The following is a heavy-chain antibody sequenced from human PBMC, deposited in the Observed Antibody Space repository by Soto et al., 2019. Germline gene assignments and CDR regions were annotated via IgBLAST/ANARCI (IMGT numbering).Heavy chain of an antibody. V-gene: IGHV3-21*06. Sequence: GSLRLSCAASGFTFSYYPLHWVRRAPGKGLEWVSSISGIRDYIRYADSVKGRFTISRDNAKTSLYLQMNSLTAEDTAVYYCAREGVHNYTEYYFDYWGQGTLVTVSS. J-gene: IGHJ4*02. CDR1: GFTFSYYP. CDR2: ISGIRDYI. D-gene: IGHD3-10*01. CDR3: AREGVHNYTEYYFDY.